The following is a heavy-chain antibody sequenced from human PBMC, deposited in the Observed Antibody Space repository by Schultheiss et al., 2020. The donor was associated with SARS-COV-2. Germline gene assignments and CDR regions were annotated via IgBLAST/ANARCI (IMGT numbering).Heavy chain of an antibody. CDR3: ARAGTYYYYGMDV. J-gene: IGHJ6*02. CDR2: ISSNGGST. Sequence: GESLKISCAASGFTFSSYAMHWVRQAPGKGLEYVSAISSNGGSTYYANSVKGRFTISRDNSKNTLYLQMGSLRAEDMAVYYCARAGTYYYYGMDVWGQGTTVTVSS. CDR1: GFTFSSYA. D-gene: IGHD1-26*01. V-gene: IGHV3-64*01.